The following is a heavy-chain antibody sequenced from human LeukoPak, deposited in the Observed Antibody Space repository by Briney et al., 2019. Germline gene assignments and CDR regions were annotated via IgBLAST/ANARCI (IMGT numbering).Heavy chain of an antibody. CDR2: IKEDGSEK. CDR3: AKAPVTSCRGAFCYPFDY. D-gene: IGHD2-15*01. CDR1: GFTSSTYW. Sequence: GGSLRLSCAASGFTSSTYWMTCVRQAPGKGLEWVANIKEDGSEKYYVDSVEGRFTISRDTSRSTLYMQMNSLRAEDAAVYYCAKAPVTSCRGAFCYPFDYWGQGTLVTVSS. V-gene: IGHV3-7*03. J-gene: IGHJ4*02.